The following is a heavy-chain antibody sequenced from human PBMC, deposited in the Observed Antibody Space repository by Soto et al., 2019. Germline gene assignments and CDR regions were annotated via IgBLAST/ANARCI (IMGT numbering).Heavy chain of an antibody. Sequence: LSLTCAVYGGSFSGYYMSWIRQAPGKGLEWVSYISSSGSTIYYADSVKGRFTISRDNAKNSLYLQMNSLRAEDTAVYYCGSFSTSCLGPFAYGAKGTVVTGPS. CDR1: GGSFSGYY. CDR2: ISSSGSTI. V-gene: IGHV3-11*04. CDR3: GSFSTSCLGPFAY. D-gene: IGHD2-2*01. J-gene: IGHJ4*02.